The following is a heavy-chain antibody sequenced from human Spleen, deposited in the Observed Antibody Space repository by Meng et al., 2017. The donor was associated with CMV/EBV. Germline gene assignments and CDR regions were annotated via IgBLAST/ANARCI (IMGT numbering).Heavy chain of an antibody. V-gene: IGHV3-66*01. D-gene: IGHD6-13*01. CDR3: ASYESSRGY. Sequence: GESLKISCAASGLSVSSNYVSWVRQAPGKGPEWVSITYMSGDTYTAESVRGRFTVSRDNPKNSLYLQMNSLRAEDTAVYYCASYESSRGYWGQGTLVTVSS. CDR1: GLSVSSNY. CDR2: TYMSGDT. J-gene: IGHJ4*02.